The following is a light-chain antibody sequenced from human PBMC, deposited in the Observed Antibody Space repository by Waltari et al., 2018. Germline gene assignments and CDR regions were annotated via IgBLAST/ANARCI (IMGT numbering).Light chain of an antibody. CDR1: NSAVGSYDR. CDR3: CSYAGSSTFDWV. J-gene: IGLJ3*02. V-gene: IGLV2-23*02. Sequence: QSALTQPSSVSGSPGQSITLPCTGTNSAVGSYDRVSWYQQHPGKAPKVMISEVSKRPSGVSNRFSGSKSGNTASLTISGLQAEDEADYYCCSYAGSSTFDWVFGGGTKLTVL. CDR2: EVS.